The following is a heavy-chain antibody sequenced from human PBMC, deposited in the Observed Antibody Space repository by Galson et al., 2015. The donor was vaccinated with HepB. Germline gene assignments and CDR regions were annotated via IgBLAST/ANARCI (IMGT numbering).Heavy chain of an antibody. CDR3: ARGGYYDYVWGSYRHRYFDY. CDR1: GYTFTTYG. CDR2: ISPYNDNT. J-gene: IGHJ4*02. V-gene: IGHV1-18*01. Sequence: SVKVSCKASGYTFTTYGITWVQQAPGQGLEWMGWISPYNDNTNYVQKFQGRVTMTTDTSMTTAYMELRSLRSDDTALYYCARGGYYDYVWGSYRHRYFDYWGQGTLVTVSS. D-gene: IGHD3-16*02.